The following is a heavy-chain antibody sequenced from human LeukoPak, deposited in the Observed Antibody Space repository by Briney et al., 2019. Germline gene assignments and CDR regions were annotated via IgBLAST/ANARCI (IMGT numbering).Heavy chain of an antibody. Sequence: GASLRLSCAASGFTFSNYAMSWVRQAPGKGLEWVSAVSGRDTSTYYADSVKGRFTISRDNSKNTLYLQMNRLRAEDTAIYYCAKWGDYDVLTGYYDSDYWGQGTLVTVSS. CDR2: VSGRDTST. J-gene: IGHJ4*02. CDR3: AKWGDYDVLTGYYDSDY. D-gene: IGHD3-9*01. CDR1: GFTFSNYA. V-gene: IGHV3-23*01.